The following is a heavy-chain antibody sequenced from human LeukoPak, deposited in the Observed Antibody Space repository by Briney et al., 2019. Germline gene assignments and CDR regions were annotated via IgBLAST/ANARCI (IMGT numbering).Heavy chain of an antibody. J-gene: IGHJ4*02. CDR2: IYYSGST. V-gene: IGHV4-59*01. Sequence: SETLSLTCTVSGGSISSYYWSWIRQPPGKGLEWIGYIYYSGSTNYNPSLKSRVTISVDTSKNQFPLKLSSVTAADTAVYYCARERSSSWYYFDYWGQGTLVTVSS. CDR1: GGSISSYY. D-gene: IGHD6-13*01. CDR3: ARERSSSWYYFDY.